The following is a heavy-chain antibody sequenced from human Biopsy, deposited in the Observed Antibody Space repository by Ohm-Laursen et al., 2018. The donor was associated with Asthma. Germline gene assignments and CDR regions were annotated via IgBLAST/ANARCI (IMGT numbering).Heavy chain of an antibody. V-gene: IGHV4-59*01. CDR2: IYFSGNT. CDR1: GGSITSFY. Sequence: GTLSLTCTVSGGSITSFYWSWIRQPPGRGLEWIGYIYFSGNTNYNPSLKSRVTISIDTSKNHFSLKLTSVTAADTAVYYCARGSGSSLPYPDAFDIWGQGTMVTVSS. D-gene: IGHD2-2*01. J-gene: IGHJ3*02. CDR3: ARGSGSSLPYPDAFDI.